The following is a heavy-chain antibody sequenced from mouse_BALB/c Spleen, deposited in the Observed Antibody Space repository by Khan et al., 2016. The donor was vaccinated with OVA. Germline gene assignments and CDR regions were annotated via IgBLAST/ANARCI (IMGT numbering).Heavy chain of an antibody. CDR1: GYTFSGYW. CDR3: ARSHYYGSSCFSY. V-gene: IGHV1-9*01. D-gene: IGHD1-1*01. J-gene: IGHJ2*01. Sequence: QVQLQQSGAELMNPGASVKISCKALGYTFSGYWIEWVKQRPGHGLEWIGEILPGTDHTKYNEKFKGKATLTADTSSNTAHMQLSNLTSEDSAVNSCARSHYYGSSCFSYWDQGTTLTDTS. CDR2: ILPGTDHT.